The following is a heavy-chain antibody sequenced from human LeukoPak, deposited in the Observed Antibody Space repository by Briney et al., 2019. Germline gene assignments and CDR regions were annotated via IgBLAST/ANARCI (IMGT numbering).Heavy chain of an antibody. Sequence: SETLSLTCTVSGDSIRSYYWSWIRQPPGKGLEWIGYIYYSGSTNYNPSLKSRVTISVDTSKNQFSLKLSSVTAADTAVYYCARTPGVAAAGKDYWGQGTLVTVSS. CDR2: IYYSGST. CDR3: ARTPGVAAAGKDY. CDR1: GDSIRSYY. V-gene: IGHV4-59*12. D-gene: IGHD6-13*01. J-gene: IGHJ4*02.